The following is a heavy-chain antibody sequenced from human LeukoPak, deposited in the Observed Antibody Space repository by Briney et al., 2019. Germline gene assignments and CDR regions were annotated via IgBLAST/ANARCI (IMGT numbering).Heavy chain of an antibody. CDR1: GFTFSSYA. CDR3: VKSSAATIVPWGMDV. J-gene: IGHJ6*02. Sequence: PGGPLRLSCSASGFTFSSYAMHWVRQAPGKGLEYVSAISSNGGSTYYADSVKGRFTISRDNSKNTLYLQMSSLRAEDTAVYYCVKSSAATIVPWGMDVWGQGTTVTVSS. CDR2: ISSNGGST. V-gene: IGHV3-64D*06. D-gene: IGHD5-12*01.